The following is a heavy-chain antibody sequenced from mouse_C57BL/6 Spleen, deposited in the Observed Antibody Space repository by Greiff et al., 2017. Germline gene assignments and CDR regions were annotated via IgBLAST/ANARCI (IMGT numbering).Heavy chain of an antibody. D-gene: IGHD1-1*01. CDR1: GYTFTSYW. CDR3: ARYYYGSSPWWYFDV. Sequence: VQLQQSGAELVKPGASVKLSCKASGYTFTSYWMHWVKQRPGRGLEWIGRIDPNSGGTKYNEKFKSKATLTVDKPSSTAYMQLSSLTSEDSAVYYCARYYYGSSPWWYFDVWGTGTTVTVSS. V-gene: IGHV1-72*01. J-gene: IGHJ1*03. CDR2: IDPNSGGT.